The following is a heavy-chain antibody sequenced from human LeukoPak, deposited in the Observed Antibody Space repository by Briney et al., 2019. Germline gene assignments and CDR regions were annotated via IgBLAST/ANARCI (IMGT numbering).Heavy chain of an antibody. CDR2: IYYSGST. Sequence: PSETLSLTCTVSGGSISSSSYYWGWIRQPPGKGLEWIGSIYYSGSTYYNPSLKSRVTISVDTSKNQFSLKLSSVTDADTAVYYCARHRKYQLLTHFDYWGQGTLVTVSS. CDR1: GGSISSSSYY. CDR3: ARHRKYQLLTHFDY. J-gene: IGHJ4*02. V-gene: IGHV4-39*01. D-gene: IGHD2-2*01.